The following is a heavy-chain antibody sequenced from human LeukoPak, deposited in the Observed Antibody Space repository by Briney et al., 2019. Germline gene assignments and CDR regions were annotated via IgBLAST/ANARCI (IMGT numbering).Heavy chain of an antibody. J-gene: IGHJ4*02. V-gene: IGHV3-33*01. Sequence: GGSLRLSCAASGFTFSTYGLHWVRQAPGKGLEWVALIWCDGSNKYYADSVKGRFTISRDNSKNTLYLQMNSLRAEDTAAYYCAREKQKYSSGWYCLDYWGQGTLVTVSS. CDR1: GFTFSTYG. CDR2: IWCDGSNK. CDR3: AREKQKYSSGWYCLDY. D-gene: IGHD6-19*01.